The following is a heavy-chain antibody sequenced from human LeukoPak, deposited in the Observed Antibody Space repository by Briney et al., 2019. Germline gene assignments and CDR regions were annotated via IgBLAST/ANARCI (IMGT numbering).Heavy chain of an antibody. CDR1: GYTFTSYG. J-gene: IGHJ6*02. D-gene: IGHD5-24*01. CDR3: ARDFPRDGYHPYSYYAMDV. CDR2: ISAYNGNT. Sequence: ASVKVSCKASGYTFTSYGISWVRPAPGQGREWMGWISAYNGNTNYAQKLQGRVTMTTDTSTSTAYMELRSLRSDDPAVYYCARDFPRDGYHPYSYYAMDVWGQGTTVTVSS. V-gene: IGHV1-18*01.